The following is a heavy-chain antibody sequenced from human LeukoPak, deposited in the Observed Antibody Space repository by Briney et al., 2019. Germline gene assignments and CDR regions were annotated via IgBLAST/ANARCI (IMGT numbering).Heavy chain of an antibody. CDR2: ISAYNGNT. Sequence: ASVKVSCKASGYTFTSYGISWVRQAPGQGLEWMGWISAYNGNTNYAQKLQGRVTMTTDTSTSTAYMELRSLRSDDTAVYYCASAPDSSGWSVFDYWGQGTLVTVSS. J-gene: IGHJ4*02. D-gene: IGHD6-19*01. CDR3: ASAPDSSGWSVFDY. V-gene: IGHV1-18*01. CDR1: GYTFTSYG.